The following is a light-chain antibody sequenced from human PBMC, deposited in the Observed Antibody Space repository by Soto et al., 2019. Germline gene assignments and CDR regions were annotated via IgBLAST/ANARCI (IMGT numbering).Light chain of an antibody. CDR3: QQTYSPPSWT. Sequence: DIQMTQSPSSLSASVGDSVTITCRASLSIRTHLNWYQQKLGRAPKLLIYAASSLHRGVPSRFSGSGSGADFTLTINSLQPEDFAIYYCQQTYSPPSWTFGHGTKVDI. V-gene: IGKV1-39*01. J-gene: IGKJ1*01. CDR1: LSIRTH. CDR2: AAS.